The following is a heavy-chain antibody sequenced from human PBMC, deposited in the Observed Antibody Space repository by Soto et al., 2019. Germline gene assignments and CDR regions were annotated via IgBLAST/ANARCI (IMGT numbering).Heavy chain of an antibody. CDR3: AKDSTGVFDY. D-gene: IGHD1-1*01. CDR1: GFTFSSYG. Sequence: GGSLRLSCAASGFTFSSYGMHWVRQAPGKGLEWVAVISYDGSNKYYAGSVKGRFTISRGNSKNTLYLQMNSLRAEDTAVYYCAKDSTGVFDYWGQGTLVTVSS. CDR2: ISYDGSNK. V-gene: IGHV3-30*18. J-gene: IGHJ4*02.